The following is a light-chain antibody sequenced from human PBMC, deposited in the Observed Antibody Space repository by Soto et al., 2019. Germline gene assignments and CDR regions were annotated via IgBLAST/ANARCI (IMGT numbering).Light chain of an antibody. CDR1: SSDIGAYNY. CDR3: SSYTGSDTRV. V-gene: IGLV2-14*01. J-gene: IGLJ3*02. CDR2: EVN. Sequence: QSALSQPASVSGSPGQSITISCTGSSSDIGAYNYVSWFQQYPGKAPKLMIYEVNYRPSGVSTRFSGSKSGNTASLTISGLQAEDEADYCCSSYTGSDTRVFGGGTKVTVL.